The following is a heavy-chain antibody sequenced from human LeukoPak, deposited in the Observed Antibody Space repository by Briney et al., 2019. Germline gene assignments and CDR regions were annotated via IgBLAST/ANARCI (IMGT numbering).Heavy chain of an antibody. J-gene: IGHJ5*02. CDR1: GYTFTNYA. Sequence: ASVKVSCKASGYTFTNYAMHWVRQAPGQRPEWMGWINTGNGNTKYSQEFQGRVTITRDTSASTTYMELRSLRSEDMAVYYCARGPRVNWFDPWGQGTLVTVSS. V-gene: IGHV1-3*03. CDR2: INTGNGNT. CDR3: ARGPRVNWFDP.